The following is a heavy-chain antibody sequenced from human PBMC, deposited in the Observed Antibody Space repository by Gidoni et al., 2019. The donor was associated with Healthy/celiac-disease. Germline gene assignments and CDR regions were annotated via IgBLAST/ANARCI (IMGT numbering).Heavy chain of an antibody. CDR1: GFTFSSYW. CDR3: ARDPTYYDFWSGYYVADGMDV. D-gene: IGHD3-3*01. V-gene: IGHV3-7*01. Sequence: EVQLVESGGGLVQPGGSLRLSCAASGFTFSSYWMSWVRQAPGKGLEWVANIKQDGREKYYVDSVKGRFTISRDNAKNSLYLQMNSLRAEDTAVYYCARDPTYYDFWSGYYVADGMDVWGQGTTVTVSS. J-gene: IGHJ6*02. CDR2: IKQDGREK.